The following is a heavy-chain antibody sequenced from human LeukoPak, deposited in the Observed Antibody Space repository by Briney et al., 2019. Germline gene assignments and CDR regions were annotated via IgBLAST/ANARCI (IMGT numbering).Heavy chain of an antibody. J-gene: IGHJ4*02. Sequence: GGSLRLSCAASGFTFSSYEMNWVRQAPGKGLEWVSYISSGGYTIYYADSVKGRFTISRDNAKNSLFLQMNSLRAEDTAVYYCARDYCSGGSCYGLVDYWGQGTLVTVSS. CDR3: ARDYCSGGSCYGLVDY. CDR1: GFTFSSYE. V-gene: IGHV3-48*03. D-gene: IGHD2-15*01. CDR2: ISSGGYTI.